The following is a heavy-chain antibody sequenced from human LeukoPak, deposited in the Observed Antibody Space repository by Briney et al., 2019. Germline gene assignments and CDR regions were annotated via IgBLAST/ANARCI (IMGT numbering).Heavy chain of an antibody. J-gene: IGHJ4*02. CDR2: ISGSGGRT. Sequence: GGSLRLSCAASGFTFSSYAMNWVRQAPGKGLEWVSVISGSGGRTYYTDSVKGRFTISRDNSKNTLYLQMNSLRAEDTAVYYCAKTLGYSYGPFDYWGQGTLVTVSS. D-gene: IGHD5-18*01. V-gene: IGHV3-23*01. CDR1: GFTFSSYA. CDR3: AKTLGYSYGPFDY.